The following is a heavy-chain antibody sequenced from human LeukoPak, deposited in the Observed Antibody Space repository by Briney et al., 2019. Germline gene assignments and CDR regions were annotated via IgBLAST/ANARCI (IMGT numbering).Heavy chain of an antibody. CDR1: GFTFSSYA. V-gene: IGHV3-23*01. CDR2: ISGSGGST. Sequence: GGSLRLCCAASGFTFSSYAMSWVRQATGKGLEWVSAISGSGGSTYYADSVKGRFTISRDNSKNTLYLQMNSLRAEDTAVYYCAKAGGSSWFDPWGQGTLVTVSS. J-gene: IGHJ5*02. CDR3: AKAGGSSWFDP. D-gene: IGHD3-16*01.